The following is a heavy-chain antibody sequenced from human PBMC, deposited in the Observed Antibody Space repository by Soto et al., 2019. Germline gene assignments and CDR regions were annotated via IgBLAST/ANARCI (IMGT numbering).Heavy chain of an antibody. V-gene: IGHV4-4*02. Sequence: PAETLGLSCAVSGGSFTINNWWTWFRQPPGQGLEWIGEIYRTGSTNYNPSLKSRVTISLDKSENQFSLKVTSLTAADTAVYYCASRDPGTSVDYWGQGTLVTVSS. D-gene: IGHD1-7*01. CDR3: ASRDPGTSVDY. CDR1: GGSFTINNW. J-gene: IGHJ4*02. CDR2: IYRTGST.